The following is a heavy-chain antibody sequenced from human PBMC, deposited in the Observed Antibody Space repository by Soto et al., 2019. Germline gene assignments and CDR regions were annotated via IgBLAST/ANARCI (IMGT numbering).Heavy chain of an antibody. CDR3: ARAGQYYDSSGYAN. D-gene: IGHD3-22*01. CDR1: GYSFATSG. Sequence: QVKLVQSGTEVKQPGASMKVSCKASGYSFATSGISWVRQAPGQGLEWMGWISAYNGNTNYDQKLQDRVTMTTDTSTSTAYLELRNLRSDDTAVYNCARAGQYYDSSGYANWGQGTLVTVSS. J-gene: IGHJ4*02. V-gene: IGHV1-18*01. CDR2: ISAYNGNT.